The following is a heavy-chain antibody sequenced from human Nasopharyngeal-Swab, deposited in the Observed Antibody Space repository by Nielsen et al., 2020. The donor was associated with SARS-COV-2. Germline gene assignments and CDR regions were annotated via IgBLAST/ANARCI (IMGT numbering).Heavy chain of an antibody. CDR3: ARPGTGIAAADY. CDR2: IYYSGST. V-gene: IGHV4-39*01. D-gene: IGHD6-13*01. Sequence: WIRQPPGKGLEWIGSIYYSGSTYYNPSLKSRVTISVDTPKNQFSLKLSSVTAADTAVYYCARPGTGIAAADYWGQGTLVTVSS. J-gene: IGHJ4*02.